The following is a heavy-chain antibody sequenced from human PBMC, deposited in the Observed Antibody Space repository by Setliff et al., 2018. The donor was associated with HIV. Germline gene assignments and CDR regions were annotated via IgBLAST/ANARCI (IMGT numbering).Heavy chain of an antibody. CDR2: MDYSGAT. CDR1: GGSISSSDHR. Sequence: PSETLSLTCSVSGGSISSSDHRWDWIRQPPEKGLEWIGGMDYSGATNYNPSLKSRVTMSVDTSKNQVSLRLSSVTASDTAIYYCARRRSGYDSIDPWGQGTLVTVSS. J-gene: IGHJ5*02. V-gene: IGHV4-39*01. D-gene: IGHD5-12*01. CDR3: ARRRSGYDSIDP.